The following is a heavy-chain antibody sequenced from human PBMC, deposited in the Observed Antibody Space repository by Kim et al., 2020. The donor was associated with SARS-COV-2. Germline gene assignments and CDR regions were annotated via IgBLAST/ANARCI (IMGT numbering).Heavy chain of an antibody. J-gene: IGHJ4*02. D-gene: IGHD3-9*01. CDR2: INPNSGGT. V-gene: IGHV1-2*06. CDR3: ARGVYYDNINAGDY. CDR1: GYTFTGYY. Sequence: ASVKVSCKASGYTFTGYYMHWVRQAPGQGLEWMGRINPNSGGTNYAQKFQGRVTMTRDTSISTAYMELSRLRSDDTAVYYCARGVYYDNINAGDYWGQGTLVTVSS.